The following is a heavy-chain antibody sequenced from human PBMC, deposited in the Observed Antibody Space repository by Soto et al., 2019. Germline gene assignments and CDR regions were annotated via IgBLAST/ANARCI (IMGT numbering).Heavy chain of an antibody. CDR3: ASGKRGYCSGGSCYERWFDP. J-gene: IGHJ5*02. CDR1: GFTFSSYW. D-gene: IGHD2-15*01. Sequence: EVQLVESGGGLVQPGGSLRLSCAASGFTFSSYWMHWVRQAPGKGLVWVSRINSDGSSTSYADSVKGRFTISRDNAKNTLYLQMNSLRAEDTAVYYCASGKRGYCSGGSCYERWFDPWDQGTLVTVSS. CDR2: INSDGSST. V-gene: IGHV3-74*01.